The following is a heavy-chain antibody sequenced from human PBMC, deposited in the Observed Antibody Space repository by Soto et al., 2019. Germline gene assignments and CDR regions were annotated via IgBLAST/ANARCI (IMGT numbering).Heavy chain of an antibody. J-gene: IGHJ6*02. V-gene: IGHV3-30-3*01. D-gene: IGHD1-26*01. Sequence: QVQLVESGGGVVQPGRSLRLSCAASGFTFSSYAMHWVRQAPGKGLEWVAVISYDGSNKYYADSVKGRFTISRDNSKNTLYLQMNSLRAEDTAVYYCARDLLGYYYGMDVWGQGTTVTVS. CDR1: GFTFSSYA. CDR3: ARDLLGYYYGMDV. CDR2: ISYDGSNK.